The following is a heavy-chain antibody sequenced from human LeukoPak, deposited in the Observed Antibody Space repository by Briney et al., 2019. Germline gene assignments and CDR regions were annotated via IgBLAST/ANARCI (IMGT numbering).Heavy chain of an antibody. D-gene: IGHD3-10*01. V-gene: IGHV4-39*07. J-gene: IGHJ3*02. CDR1: GGSISSSSYY. CDR3: ARGSGPPYGSGSYFALTDAFDI. Sequence: SETLSLTCTVSGGSISSSSYYWGWIRQPPGKGLEWIGSIYYSGSTYYNPSLKSRVTISVDTSKNQFSLKLSSVTAADTAVYYCARGSGPPYGSGSYFALTDAFDIWGQGTMVTVSS. CDR2: IYYSGST.